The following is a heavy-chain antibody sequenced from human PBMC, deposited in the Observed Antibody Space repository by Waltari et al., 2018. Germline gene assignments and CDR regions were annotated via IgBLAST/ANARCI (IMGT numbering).Heavy chain of an antibody. CDR3: SRALER. D-gene: IGHD3-3*01. CDR1: GFSFRDSW. CDR2: MKGDGSEK. Sequence: EVQLVESGGGLVQPGGSLRLPCAAFGFSFRDSWMDWVRQAPGEGLEWLANMKGDGSEKYYVDSVKGRFIISRDNARNSLFLQLNSLTVEDTGIYYCSRALERWGQGVLVTVSS. V-gene: IGHV3-7*03. J-gene: IGHJ4*02.